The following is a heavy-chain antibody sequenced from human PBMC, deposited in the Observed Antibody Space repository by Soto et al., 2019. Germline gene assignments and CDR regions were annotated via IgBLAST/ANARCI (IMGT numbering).Heavy chain of an antibody. V-gene: IGHV3-66*01. Sequence: EVQLVESGGDLVQPGGSLRLSCAASGFTVSSHHMNWVRQAPGKGLEWVSVIQSGGSTIYSDSVKGRFTISRENNKNTLFLQMNSLRVEDPAMYYCSRDAVYCSCGSCYGGPMYVWGRGTTVTDSS. CDR3: SRDAVYCSCGSCYGGPMYV. CDR1: GFTVSSHH. J-gene: IGHJ6*03. CDR2: IQSGGST. D-gene: IGHD2-15*01.